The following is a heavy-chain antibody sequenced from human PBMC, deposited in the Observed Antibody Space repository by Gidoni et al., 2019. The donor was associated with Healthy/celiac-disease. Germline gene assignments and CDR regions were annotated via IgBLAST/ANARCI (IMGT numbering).Heavy chain of an antibody. CDR2: IRSKAYGGTT. V-gene: IGHV3-49*03. J-gene: IGHJ4*02. CDR1: GFTFGDYA. Sequence: EVQLVESGGGLVQPGRSLRLSCTASGFTFGDYAMSWFRQAPGKGLEWVGFIRSKAYGGTTEYAASVKGRFTISRDDSKSIAYLQMNSLKTEDTAVYYCTRDLVATIAFDYWGQGTLVTVSS. CDR3: TRDLVATIAFDY. D-gene: IGHD5-12*01.